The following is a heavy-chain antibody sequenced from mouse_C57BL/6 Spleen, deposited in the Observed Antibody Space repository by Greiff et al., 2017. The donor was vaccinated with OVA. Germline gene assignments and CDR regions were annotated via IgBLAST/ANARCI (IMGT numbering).Heavy chain of an antibody. CDR1: GYTFTSYW. V-gene: IGHV1-53*01. Sequence: QVQLKQSGTELVKPGASVKLSCKASGYTFTSYWMHWVKQRPGQGLEWIGNINPSNGGTNYNEKFKSKATLTVDKSSSTAYMQLSSLTSEDSAVYYCARYYYGSSYWYFDVWGTGTTVTVSS. J-gene: IGHJ1*03. CDR2: INPSNGGT. D-gene: IGHD1-1*01. CDR3: ARYYYGSSYWYFDV.